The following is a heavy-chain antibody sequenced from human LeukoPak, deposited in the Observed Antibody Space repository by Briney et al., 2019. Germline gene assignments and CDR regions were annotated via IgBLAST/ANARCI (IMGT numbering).Heavy chain of an antibody. CDR1: GFTFSSYS. D-gene: IGHD6-13*01. Sequence: PGGSLRLSCAASGFTFSSYSMNWVRQAPGKGLEWVSSISSSSTYIYYADSVKGRFTISRDNAKNSLYLQMNSLGAEDTAVYYCARGGYSSTLYGRYQHWGQGTLVTVSP. CDR3: ARGGYSSTLYGRYQH. V-gene: IGHV3-21*01. CDR2: ISSSSTYI. J-gene: IGHJ1*01.